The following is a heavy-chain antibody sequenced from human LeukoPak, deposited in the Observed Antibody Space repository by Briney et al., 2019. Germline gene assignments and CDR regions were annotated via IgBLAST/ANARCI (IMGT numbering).Heavy chain of an antibody. CDR1: GGSISSSSYS. D-gene: IGHD6-13*01. J-gene: IGHJ4*02. V-gene: IGHV4-39*01. CDR2: IYYSGST. CDR3: ARHGYSSSYH. Sequence: QASETLSLTCTVSGGSISSSSYSWGWIRQPPGKGLEWIGSIYYSGSTYYNPSLKSRVTISVDTSKNQFSLKLSSVTAADTAVYYCARHGYSSSYHWGQGTLVTVSS.